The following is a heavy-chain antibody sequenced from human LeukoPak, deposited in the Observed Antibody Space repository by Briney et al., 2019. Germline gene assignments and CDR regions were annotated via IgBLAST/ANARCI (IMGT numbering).Heavy chain of an antibody. CDR1: QFTTFSSYA. CDR2: MSGAGGRI. D-gene: IGHD1-1*01. V-gene: IGHV3-23*01. J-gene: IGHJ6*03. CDR3: AKKGQAGTGRNYMDV. Sequence: GGSLRLSCEASQFTTFSSYAMNWVRQAPGKRLEWVSIMSGAGGRIEYADSVNGRFTISRDNSRNTVYLHMNSLRAEDTAVYYCAKKGQAGTGRNYMDVWGKGTTVTVSS.